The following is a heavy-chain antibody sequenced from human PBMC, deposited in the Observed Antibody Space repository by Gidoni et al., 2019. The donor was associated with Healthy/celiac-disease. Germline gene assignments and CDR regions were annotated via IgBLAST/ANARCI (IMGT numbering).Heavy chain of an antibody. Sequence: EVQLVESGGGLVKPGGSLRLSCAASGFPFSSYSMNWVRQAPGKGLEWVSSISSRSSYIYYADSVKGRFTISRDNAKNSLYLQMNSLRAEDTAVYYCARDVVVPAAMDYYYGMDVWGQGTTVTVSS. J-gene: IGHJ6*02. D-gene: IGHD2-2*01. CDR2: ISSRSSYI. CDR1: GFPFSSYS. V-gene: IGHV3-21*01. CDR3: ARDVVVPAAMDYYYGMDV.